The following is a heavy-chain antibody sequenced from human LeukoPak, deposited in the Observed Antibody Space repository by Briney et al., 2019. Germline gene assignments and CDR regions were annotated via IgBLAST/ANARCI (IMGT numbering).Heavy chain of an antibody. CDR1: GFTFSSYS. J-gene: IGHJ3*02. Sequence: PGGSLRLSCAASGFTFSSYSMNWGRQAPGKGLELVSYISSSSSTIYYAYSVKGRLTISRDNAKNYLYLQMNSLRAEDTAVYYCARDRPDYDFWSGYYHAFDIWGQGTMVTVSS. CDR3: ARDRPDYDFWSGYYHAFDI. CDR2: ISSSSSTI. V-gene: IGHV3-48*01. D-gene: IGHD3-3*01.